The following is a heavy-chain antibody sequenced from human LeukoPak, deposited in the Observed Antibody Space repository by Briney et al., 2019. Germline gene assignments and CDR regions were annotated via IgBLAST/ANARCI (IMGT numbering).Heavy chain of an antibody. CDR1: GGSISSYY. CDR3: ARENSGSYREFDY. CDR2: IYTSGST. D-gene: IGHD1-26*01. Sequence: SETLSLTCTVSGGSISSYYGSWIRQPAGKGLEWIGRIYTSGSTNYNASLKSRVSMSVDTSKYQFSLKLSSVTAADTAVFYCARENSGSYREFDYWGQGTLVTVSS. V-gene: IGHV4-4*07. J-gene: IGHJ4*02.